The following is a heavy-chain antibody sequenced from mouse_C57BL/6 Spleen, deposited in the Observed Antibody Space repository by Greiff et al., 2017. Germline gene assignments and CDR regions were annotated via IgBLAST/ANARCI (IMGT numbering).Heavy chain of an antibody. J-gene: IGHJ3*01. D-gene: IGHD2-5*01. Sequence: QVQLQQSGPELVKPGASVKISCKASGYAFSSSWMNWVKQRPGKGLEWIGRIYPGDGDPNYNGKFKGKATLTADKSSSTAYMQLSSLTSDDSAVYFCARSGASYSNWFAYWGQGTLVTVSA. CDR3: ARSGASYSNWFAY. CDR1: GYAFSSSW. V-gene: IGHV1-82*01. CDR2: IYPGDGDP.